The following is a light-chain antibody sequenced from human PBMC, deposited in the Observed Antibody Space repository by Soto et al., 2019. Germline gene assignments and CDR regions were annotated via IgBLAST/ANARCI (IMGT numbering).Light chain of an antibody. CDR3: QQYNSYSPLT. CDR1: QSISTY. J-gene: IGKJ4*01. CDR2: AAS. Sequence: DIQLTQSPSPLSASVGDRVAITCLASQSISTYLNWYQQKPGKAPKVLIYAASNLQSGVPPRFSGSGSGTDFTLTISSLQPEDVATYYCQQYNSYSPLTFGGGTKVDIK. V-gene: IGKV1-39*01.